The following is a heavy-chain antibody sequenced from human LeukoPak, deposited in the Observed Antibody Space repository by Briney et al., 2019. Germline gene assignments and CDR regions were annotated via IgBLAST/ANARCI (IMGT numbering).Heavy chain of an antibody. Sequence: PSETLSLTCAVYGGSSSGYYWSWIRQPPGKGLEWIGYIHYSGTTNYNPSLKNRVTISLDTSKNQFSLNLSSVTAADTAVYYCARMGGYSGYATHWGQGTLVTVSS. D-gene: IGHD5-12*01. V-gene: IGHV4-59*08. J-gene: IGHJ4*02. CDR3: ARMGGYSGYATH. CDR2: IHYSGTT. CDR1: GGSSSGYY.